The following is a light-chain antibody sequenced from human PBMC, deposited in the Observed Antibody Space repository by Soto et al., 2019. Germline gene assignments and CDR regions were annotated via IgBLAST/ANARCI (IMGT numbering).Light chain of an antibody. CDR2: AAS. Sequence: DIQLTQSPSFLSAAVGDSVTITCRASQGVTGYVAWYQQKPGKAPNLLIYAASTLQSGVPSRFSGSGSGTEFTLTISSLQPEDFAIYYCQQLHCYPWTFGHGTKVEIK. CDR3: QQLHCYPWT. V-gene: IGKV1-9*01. J-gene: IGKJ1*01. CDR1: QGVTGY.